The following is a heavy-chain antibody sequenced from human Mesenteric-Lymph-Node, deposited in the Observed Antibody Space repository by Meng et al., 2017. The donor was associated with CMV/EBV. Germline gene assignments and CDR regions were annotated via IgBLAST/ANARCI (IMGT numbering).Heavy chain of an antibody. CDR2: INPHSGDT. CDR1: GYSFSRSF. J-gene: IGHJ4*02. V-gene: IGHV1-2*06. D-gene: IGHD3-9*01. Sequence: CMASGYSFSRSFMSGFRRAPGQGFEWLGRINPHSGDTNYAQKFQGRVTMTRDKSTSTAYMELSRLRSDDTAVYYCARLDILTGYYVDWGQGTLVTVSS. CDR3: ARLDILTGYYVD.